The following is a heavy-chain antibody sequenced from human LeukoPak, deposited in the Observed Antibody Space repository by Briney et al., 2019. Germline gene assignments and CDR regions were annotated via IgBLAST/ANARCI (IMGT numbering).Heavy chain of an antibody. CDR3: ARGASKYGFEAFDI. V-gene: IGHV1-2*02. CDR1: GYTFSGYY. Sequence: ASVKVSCKASGYTFSGYYIHWVRQAPGQGLEWMGWINPNSAGTNFTQKFQGRVTMTRDTSISTAYMDLRRLRPDDTAVYYCARGASKYGFEAFDIWGQGTRVSVSS. D-gene: IGHD5-24*01. CDR2: INPNSAGT. J-gene: IGHJ3*02.